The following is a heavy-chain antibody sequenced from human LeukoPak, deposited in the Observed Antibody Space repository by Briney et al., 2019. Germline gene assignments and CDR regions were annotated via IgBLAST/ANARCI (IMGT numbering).Heavy chain of an antibody. D-gene: IGHD6-19*01. CDR3: ARGNSSGWEDFDY. CDR2: IIPIFGTT. V-gene: IGHV1-69*13. CDR1: GGSFSNFG. J-gene: IGHJ4*02. Sequence: SVKVSCRASGGSFSNFGISWVRQAPGQGLEWMGGIIPIFGTTNYTQKFQGRVTITADESTGTAYMELSSLGSEDTAVYYCARGNSSGWEDFDYWGQGTLVTVSS.